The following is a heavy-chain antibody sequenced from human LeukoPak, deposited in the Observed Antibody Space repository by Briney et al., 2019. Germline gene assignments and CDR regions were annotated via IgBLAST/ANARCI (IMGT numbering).Heavy chain of an antibody. CDR3: ARRQFSGWLRHDAFDI. J-gene: IGHJ3*02. V-gene: IGHV1-18*01. D-gene: IGHD6-19*01. CDR2: ISAYNGNT. Sequence: ASVKVSCKASGYTFTSYGISWVRQAPGQGLEWMGWISAYNGNTNYAQKLQGRVPMTTDTSTSTAYMELRSLRSDDTAVYYCARRQFSGWLRHDAFDIWGQGTMVTVSS. CDR1: GYTFTSYG.